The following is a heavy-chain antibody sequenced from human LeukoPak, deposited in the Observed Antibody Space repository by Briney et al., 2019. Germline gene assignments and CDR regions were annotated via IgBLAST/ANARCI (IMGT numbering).Heavy chain of an antibody. Sequence: GASVKVSCKASGYTFTGYYMHWVRQAPGQGLEWMGWINPNSGGANYAQKFQGRVTMTRDTSISTAYMELSRLRSDDTAVYYCARVTPDDYVGRVDYWGQGTLVTVSS. CDR3: ARVTPDDYVGRVDY. V-gene: IGHV1-2*02. CDR1: GYTFTGYY. J-gene: IGHJ4*02. D-gene: IGHD3-16*01. CDR2: INPNSGGA.